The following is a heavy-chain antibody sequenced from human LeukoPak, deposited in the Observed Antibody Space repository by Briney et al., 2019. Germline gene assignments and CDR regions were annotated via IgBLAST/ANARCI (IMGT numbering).Heavy chain of an antibody. CDR2: IVASGDGT. Sequence: GGSLRLSCAASGFTFSTFAMSWVRQAPGKGLEWVSSIVASGDGTNYADSVRGRLSISRDNSKNTLHLQMNSLRAEDTAVYFCARVYRNGGLCRYYFDFWGQGTLVTVSS. D-gene: IGHD2-15*01. CDR3: ARVYRNGGLCRYYFDF. V-gene: IGHV3-23*01. J-gene: IGHJ4*02. CDR1: GFTFSTFA.